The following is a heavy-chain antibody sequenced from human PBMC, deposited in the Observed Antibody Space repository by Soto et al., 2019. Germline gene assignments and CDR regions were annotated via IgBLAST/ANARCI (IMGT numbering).Heavy chain of an antibody. V-gene: IGHV3-23*01. CDR2: ISGSGGST. CDR3: ARPGIPAANGGWLDS. D-gene: IGHD2-2*01. J-gene: IGHJ5*01. Sequence: VGSLRLSGAASGFTFSIFAMSWVRQSPGKGLEWVSTISGSGGSTYYADAVKGRFTISRDNSMGTLYLQTNRLRAEDTAVYYCARPGIPAANGGWLDSWGQGTLVTVSS. CDR1: GFTFSIFA.